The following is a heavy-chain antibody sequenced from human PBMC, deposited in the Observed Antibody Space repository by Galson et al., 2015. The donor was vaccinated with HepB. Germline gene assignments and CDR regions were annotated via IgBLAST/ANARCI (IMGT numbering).Heavy chain of an antibody. Sequence: SLRLSCAASGFTFSSYSMNWVRQAPGKGLEWVSSISSSSSYIYYADSVKGRFTISRDNAKNSLYLQMNSLRAEDTAVYYCARDAVYSGYDIGDYYSYGMDVWGHGTPVTASS. CDR2: ISSSSSYI. CDR3: ARDAVYSGYDIGDYYSYGMDV. D-gene: IGHD5-12*01. V-gene: IGHV3-21*01. CDR1: GFTFSSYS. J-gene: IGHJ6*02.